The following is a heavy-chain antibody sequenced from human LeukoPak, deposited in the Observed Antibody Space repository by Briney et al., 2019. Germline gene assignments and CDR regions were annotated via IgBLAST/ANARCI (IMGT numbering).Heavy chain of an antibody. D-gene: IGHD3/OR15-3a*01. V-gene: IGHV3-23*01. CDR3: AKGSRTSRPYYFDF. J-gene: IGHJ4*02. CDR2: ITGSGDDT. Sequence: GGSLRLSCAASGFTFNNYAMSWVRQAPGKGLEWVSAITGSGDDTYHADSVKGRLTISRDNSKNALYLQMNSLRAEDTAVYYCAKGSRTSRPYYFDFWGQEILVTVSS. CDR1: GFTFNNYA.